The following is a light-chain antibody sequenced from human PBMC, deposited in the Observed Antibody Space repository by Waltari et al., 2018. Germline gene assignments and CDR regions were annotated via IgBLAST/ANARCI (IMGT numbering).Light chain of an antibody. CDR1: TSNVGGYTY. CDR2: EVS. V-gene: IGLV2-14*01. CDR3: SSYTSSSTLVV. Sequence: HSALPQPASVSGSPGQSTTIPCTGTTSNVGGYTYVPWYQQHPGKAPKLMIYEVSNRPSGVSNRFSGSKSGNTASLTISGLQAEDEADYYCSSYTSSSTLVVFGGGTKLTVL. J-gene: IGLJ2*01.